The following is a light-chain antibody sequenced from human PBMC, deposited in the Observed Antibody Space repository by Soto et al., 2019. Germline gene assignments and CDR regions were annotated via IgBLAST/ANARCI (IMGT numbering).Light chain of an antibody. V-gene: IGKV3-15*01. CDR1: QSVSSN. CDR2: GAS. CDR3: QQYNNWPALS. Sequence: EILMTQSPATLSVSPGERATLSCRASQSVSSNLAWYHQKPGQAPRLLIYGASTRATGIPARFSGSGSGTEFTLTISSLQSEDFAVYYCQQYNNWPALSFGGGTKVEIK. J-gene: IGKJ4*01.